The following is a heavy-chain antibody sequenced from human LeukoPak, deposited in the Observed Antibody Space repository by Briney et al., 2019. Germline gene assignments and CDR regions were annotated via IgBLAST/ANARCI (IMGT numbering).Heavy chain of an antibody. V-gene: IGHV4-4*02. CDR1: GGSISSSNW. J-gene: IGHJ6*03. Sequence: SETLPLTCAVSGGSISSSNWWSWVRQPPGKGLEWIGEIYHSGSTNYNPSLKSRVTISVDTSKNQFSLKLSSVTAADTAVYYCARLGWHYYYYMDVWGKGTTVTISS. D-gene: IGHD5-24*01. CDR3: ARLGWHYYYYMDV. CDR2: IYHSGST.